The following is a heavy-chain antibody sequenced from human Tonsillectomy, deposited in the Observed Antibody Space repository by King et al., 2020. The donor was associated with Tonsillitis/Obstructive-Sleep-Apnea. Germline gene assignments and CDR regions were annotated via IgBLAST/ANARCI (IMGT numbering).Heavy chain of an antibody. V-gene: IGHV7-4-1*02. CDR3: ARDRSYCSSTSCSDYYYYMDV. Sequence: VQLVESGSELKKPGASVKISCKASGYTFTNYAMNWVRQAPGQGLEWMGWINTNTGNPTYAQGFTGRFVFSLDTSVTTAHLQISSLKAEDTAVYFCARDRSYCSSTSCSDYYYYMDVWGKGTTVTVSS. CDR1: GYTFTNYA. J-gene: IGHJ6*03. D-gene: IGHD2-2*01. CDR2: INTNTGNP.